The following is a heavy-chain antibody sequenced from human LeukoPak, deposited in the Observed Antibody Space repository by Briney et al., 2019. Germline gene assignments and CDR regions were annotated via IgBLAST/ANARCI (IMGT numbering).Heavy chain of an antibody. CDR1: GFTFSSYG. V-gene: IGHV3-30*02. J-gene: IGHJ4*02. CDR2: IRYDGSNK. CDR3: AKDSFPRWELTYYFDY. D-gene: IGHD1-26*01. Sequence: GGSLRLSCAASGFTFSSYGMHWVRQAPGKGLEWVAFIRYDGSNKYYADSVKGRFTISRDNSKNTLYLQMNSLRAEDTAVYYCAKDSFPRWELTYYFDYWGQGTLVTVSS.